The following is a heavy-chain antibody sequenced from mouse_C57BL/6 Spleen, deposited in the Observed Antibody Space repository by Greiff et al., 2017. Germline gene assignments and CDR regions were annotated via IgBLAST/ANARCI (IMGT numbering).Heavy chain of an antibody. CDR3: HYGSRGNFDV. V-gene: IGHV1-81*01. CDR2: IYPRSGNT. CDR1: GYTFTSYG. D-gene: IGHD1-1*01. J-gene: IGHJ1*03. Sequence: VQLQQSGAELARPGASVKLSCKASGYTFTSYGIRWVKQTTGQGLEWIGEIYPRSGNTYYNEKFKGKATLTADKSSSTAYMELRSLTSEDSAVYVCHYGSRGNFDVWGTGTTVTVSS.